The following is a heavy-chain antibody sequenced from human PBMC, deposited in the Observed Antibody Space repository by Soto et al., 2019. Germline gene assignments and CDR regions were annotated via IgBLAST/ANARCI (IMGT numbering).Heavy chain of an antibody. D-gene: IGHD3-3*01. J-gene: IGHJ5*02. Sequence: QVQLQESGPGLVKPSQTLSLTCTVSGVSISSGGYYWSWIRQHPGKGLEWIGYIYYSGSTYYNPSLKSRVTISVDTSKNQFSLKLSSVTAADTAVYYCARGSTIFGVVITWFDPWGQGTLVTVSS. CDR2: IYYSGST. CDR1: GVSISSGGYY. V-gene: IGHV4-31*03. CDR3: ARGSTIFGVVITWFDP.